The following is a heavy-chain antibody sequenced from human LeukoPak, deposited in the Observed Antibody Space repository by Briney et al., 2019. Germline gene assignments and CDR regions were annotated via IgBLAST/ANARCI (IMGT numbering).Heavy chain of an antibody. CDR1: GGTFSSYA. Sequence: SVKVSCKASGGTFSSYAISWVRQAPGQGLEWMGGIIPIFGTANYAQKFQGRVTITADKSTSTAYMELSSLRSEDTAVYYCTVNYCSGATCYMYWGQGTLVTVSS. J-gene: IGHJ4*02. D-gene: IGHD2-15*01. V-gene: IGHV1-69*06. CDR3: TVNYCSGATCYMY. CDR2: IIPIFGTA.